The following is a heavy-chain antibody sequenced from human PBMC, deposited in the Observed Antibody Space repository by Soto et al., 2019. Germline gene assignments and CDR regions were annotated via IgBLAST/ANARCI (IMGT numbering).Heavy chain of an antibody. J-gene: IGHJ3*02. Sequence: GASVKVSCKASGYNFTSYAMHWVPHAAGQVPEWMGWINAGNGNTKYSQKFQGRVTITRDTSAITAYMELSSLRSEDTAVYYCARGFRFFSPRSGYSGYDAFDIWGQGTRVTVS. CDR2: INAGNGNT. V-gene: IGHV1-3*01. D-gene: IGHD3-22*01. CDR3: ARGFRFFSPRSGYSGYDAFDI. CDR1: GYNFTSYA.